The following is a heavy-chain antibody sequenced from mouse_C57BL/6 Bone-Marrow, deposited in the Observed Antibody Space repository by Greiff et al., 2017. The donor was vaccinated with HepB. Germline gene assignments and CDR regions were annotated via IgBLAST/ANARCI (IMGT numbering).Heavy chain of an antibody. J-gene: IGHJ1*03. D-gene: IGHD1-1*01. CDR1: GFHIKDYY. CDR2: IDPEAGVT. CDR3: ARSTDYGSSHWYFDV. V-gene: IGHV14-2*01. Sequence: VQLQQSGAELVKPGASVKLSCTASGFHIKDYYMPWVKQRTEQGLEWIGRIDPEAGVTKYAPKFQGKATITSDTSSNTAYRQLSSLTSEDTAVYYCARSTDYGSSHWYFDVWGTGTTVTVSS.